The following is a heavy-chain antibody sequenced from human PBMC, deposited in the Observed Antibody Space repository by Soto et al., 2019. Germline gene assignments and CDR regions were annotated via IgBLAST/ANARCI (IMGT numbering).Heavy chain of an antibody. CDR2: VHGGGST. Sequence: VQLVESGGGLIQPGGSLRLSCAASGFTVSNNHMTWVRQAAGKGLELVSFVHGGGSTSYADSVKGRFTIARYTSKNTLDLQMVRLRAEDTSIYDWAGRLTTAASLDYWGRGTLVTVSS. J-gene: IGHJ4*02. CDR1: GFTVSNNH. V-gene: IGHV3-53*01. D-gene: IGHD3-16*01. CDR3: AGRLTTAASLDY.